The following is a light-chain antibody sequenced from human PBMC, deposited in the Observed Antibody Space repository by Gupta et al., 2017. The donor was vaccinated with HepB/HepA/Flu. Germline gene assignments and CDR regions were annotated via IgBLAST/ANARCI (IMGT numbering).Light chain of an antibody. CDR1: TGPVTSTHY. CDR2: DTN. CDR3: LLSYSGVRV. V-gene: IGLV7-46*01. Sequence: QAVVTQEPSLPVSPGGTVTPTCGSSTGPVTSTHYPYWFQQKPGQAPTTLIYDTNNKQSWTFARFSGSLLGGKAALTLSGAQPEDEADYYCLLSYSGVRVFGGGTKLTVL. J-gene: IGLJ2*01.